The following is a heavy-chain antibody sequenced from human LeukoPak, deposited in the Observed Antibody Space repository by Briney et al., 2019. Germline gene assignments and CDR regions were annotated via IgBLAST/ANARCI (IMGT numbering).Heavy chain of an antibody. CDR2: IGSRGATI. J-gene: IGHJ6*04. CDR1: GFTFSNYE. Sequence: GGSLRLSCAASGFTFSNYEMNWVRQAPGKGLDWVSYIGSRGATIYYADSVKGRFTISRDNAKNSLYLQMNSLRAEDTAVYYCAELGITMIGGVWGKGTTVTISS. V-gene: IGHV3-48*03. D-gene: IGHD3-10*02. CDR3: AELGITMIGGV.